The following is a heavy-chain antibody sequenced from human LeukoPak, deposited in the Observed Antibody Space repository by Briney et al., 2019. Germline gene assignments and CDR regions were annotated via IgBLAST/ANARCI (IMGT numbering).Heavy chain of an antibody. CDR2: IYTSGST. J-gene: IGHJ1*01. CDR3: ARGVAYCTNGICYSRETEYFQH. V-gene: IGHV4-61*02. CDR1: GGSISSSSYY. Sequence: SETLSLTCTVSGGSISSSSYYWSWIRQPAGKGLEWIGRIYTSGSTNYNPSLKSRVAISLDTSKNQFSLKLSSVTAADTAVYYCARGVAYCTNGICYSRETEYFQHWGQGTLVTVSS. D-gene: IGHD2-8*01.